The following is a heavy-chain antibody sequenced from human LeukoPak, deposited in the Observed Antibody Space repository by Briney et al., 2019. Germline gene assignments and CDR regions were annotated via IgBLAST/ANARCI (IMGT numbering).Heavy chain of an antibody. CDR1: GFTVSSNY. CDR3: ARLGFVVPAVIFDY. CDR2: IYIGGST. D-gene: IGHD2-2*02. V-gene: IGHV3-53*01. J-gene: IGHJ4*02. Sequence: GGSLRLSCAASGFTVSSNYMSWLRQAPGKGLEWVSVIYIGGSTYYADSVKGRFTISRDFSKNTLYLQMNSLRAEDTAMYYCARLGFVVPAVIFDYWGQGTLVTVSS.